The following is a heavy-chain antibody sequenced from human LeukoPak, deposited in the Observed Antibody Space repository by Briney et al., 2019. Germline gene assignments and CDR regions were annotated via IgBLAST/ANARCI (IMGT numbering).Heavy chain of an antibody. CDR3: AREVGIAARPVEASVVGQPKYGMDV. D-gene: IGHD6-6*01. CDR2: IIPIFGTA. J-gene: IGHJ6*02. V-gene: IGHV1-69*01. Sequence: SVKVSCKASGGTFSSYAISWVRQAPGQGLEWMGGIIPIFGTANYAQKFQGRVTITADESTSTAYMELSSLRSEDTAVYYCAREVGIAARPVEASVVGQPKYGMDVWGQGTTVTVSS. CDR1: GGTFSSYA.